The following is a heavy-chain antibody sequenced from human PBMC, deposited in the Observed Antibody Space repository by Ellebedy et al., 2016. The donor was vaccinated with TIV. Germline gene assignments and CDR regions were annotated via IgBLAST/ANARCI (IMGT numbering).Heavy chain of an antibody. CDR3: ARGLRPNYYDSSGYPY. J-gene: IGHJ4*02. V-gene: IGHV3-21*01. D-gene: IGHD3-22*01. CDR1: GFTFSSYS. CDR2: ISSSSSYI. Sequence: GESLKISCAASGFTFSSYSMNWVRHAPGKGLELVSSISSSSSYIYYADSVKGRFTISRDNAKNSLYLPMNSRRAEDTAVYYCARGLRPNYYDSSGYPYWGQGTLVTVSS.